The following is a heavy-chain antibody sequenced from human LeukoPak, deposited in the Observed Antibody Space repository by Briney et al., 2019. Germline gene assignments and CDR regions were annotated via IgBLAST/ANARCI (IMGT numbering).Heavy chain of an antibody. CDR1: GYTFTSYD. Sequence: ASVKVSCKASGYTFTSYDINWVRQATGQGLEWMGWMNPNSGNTGYAQKFQGRVTMTRNTSISTAYMELSSLRSEDTAVYYCARGAELEPTYYYYGMDVWGQGITVTVSS. V-gene: IGHV1-8*01. J-gene: IGHJ6*02. D-gene: IGHD1-1*01. CDR3: ARGAELEPTYYYYGMDV. CDR2: MNPNSGNT.